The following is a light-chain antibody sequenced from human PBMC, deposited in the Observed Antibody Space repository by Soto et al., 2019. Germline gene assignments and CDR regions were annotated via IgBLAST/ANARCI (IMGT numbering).Light chain of an antibody. Sequence: EIVMTQSPATLSVSPGERASLSCRASQSVGSKLAWYQHKPGQAPRLLIYDASTRATGFPARFSGSGSGTEFTLIISSLQPEDFAFYYCHQYNNWPPFTFGPGTKVDIK. CDR2: DAS. J-gene: IGKJ3*01. CDR3: HQYNNWPPFT. CDR1: QSVGSK. V-gene: IGKV3-15*01.